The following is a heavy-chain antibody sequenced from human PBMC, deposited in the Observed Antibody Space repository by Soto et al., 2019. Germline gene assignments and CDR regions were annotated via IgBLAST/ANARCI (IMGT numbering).Heavy chain of an antibody. J-gene: IGHJ4*02. CDR2: IIPIFGTA. CDR3: ASGLDYYDISGSIDY. Sequence: QVQLVQSGAAVEKPGSSVKVSCKASGGTFSSYAISWVRQAPGQGLEWMGGIIPIFGTANYAQKFQVRVTITADKSTSTAHMELSSLRSEDTAVYYCASGLDYYDISGSIDYWGQGPLVTVST. V-gene: IGHV1-69*06. CDR1: GGTFSSYA. D-gene: IGHD3-22*01.